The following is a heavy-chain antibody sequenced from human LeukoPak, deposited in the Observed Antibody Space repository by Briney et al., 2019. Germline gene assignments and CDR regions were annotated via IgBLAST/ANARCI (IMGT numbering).Heavy chain of an antibody. V-gene: IGHV3-48*01. J-gene: IGHJ4*02. D-gene: IGHD5-12*01. CDR1: GFTFSNYS. CDR2: ISSGSSTI. Sequence: GGSLRLSCAASGFTFSNYSMNWVRQAPGKGLEWVSYISSGSSTIYYADSVKGRFTISRDNAKNSLYLQMNSLRAEDTAVYYCARDRGGSGYDFTGYWGQGTLVTVSS. CDR3: ARDRGGSGYDFTGY.